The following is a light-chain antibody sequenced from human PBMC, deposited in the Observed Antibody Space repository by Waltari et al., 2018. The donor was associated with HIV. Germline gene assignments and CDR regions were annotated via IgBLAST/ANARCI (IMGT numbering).Light chain of an antibody. J-gene: IGLJ3*02. V-gene: IGLV1-44*01. CDR2: NNN. CDR1: SSNIGLDT. Sequence: QSVLTQPPSASGTPGQRVTISCSGGSSNIGLDTVNWYQHLPGTAPTLLIYNNNRRRPGVPDRFLRSQSGPSASLDLSWPQSEDEADYYGASRDGSLNGWVFGGGTKLTVL. CDR3: ASRDGSLNGWV.